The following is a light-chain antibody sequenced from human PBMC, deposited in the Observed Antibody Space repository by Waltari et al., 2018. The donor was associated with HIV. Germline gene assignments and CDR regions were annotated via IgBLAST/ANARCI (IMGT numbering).Light chain of an antibody. CDR3: QSYDSSLFVA. CDR2: GDS. Sequence: QSVLTQPPSVSGAPGQRVTISCTGSSSNIGAGYDVHWYQQLPGTAPKLLIYGDSNRPSGVPDRFSGSKSGTSASLAITGLQAEDEAGYYCQSYDSSLFVAFGGGTQLTVL. V-gene: IGLV1-40*01. CDR1: SSNIGAGYD. J-gene: IGLJ2*01.